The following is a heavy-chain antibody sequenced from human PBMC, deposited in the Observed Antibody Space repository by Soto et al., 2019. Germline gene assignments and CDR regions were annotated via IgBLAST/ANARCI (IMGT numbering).Heavy chain of an antibody. D-gene: IGHD3-10*01. CDR2: INHSGST. V-gene: IGHV4-34*01. CDR1: GGSFSGYY. J-gene: IGHJ5*02. Sequence: QVQLQQWGAGLLKPSETLSLTYAVYGGSFSGYYWSWIRQPPGKGLEWIGEINHSGSTNYNPSLKSRVTISVDTSKNQFSLKLRSVSDEDTAVYYCARCSRHWYRVLLYSPAWFDPWGQGTLVTVSS. CDR3: ARCSRHWYRVLLYSPAWFDP.